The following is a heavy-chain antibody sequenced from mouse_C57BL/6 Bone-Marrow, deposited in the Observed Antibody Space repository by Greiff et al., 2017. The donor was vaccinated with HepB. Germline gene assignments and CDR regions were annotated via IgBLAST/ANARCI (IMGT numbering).Heavy chain of an antibody. CDR2: IDPSASYT. CDR1: GYTFTSYW. J-gene: IGHJ3*01. V-gene: IGHV1-50*01. Sequence: VQLQQPGAELVKPGASVKLSCKASGYTFTSYWMQWVKQRPGQGLEWIGEIDPSASYTNYDQKFKGKATLTVDTSSSTAYMRLSSLTSEDSAVYYCARSFAYWGQGTLVTVSA. CDR3: ARSFAY.